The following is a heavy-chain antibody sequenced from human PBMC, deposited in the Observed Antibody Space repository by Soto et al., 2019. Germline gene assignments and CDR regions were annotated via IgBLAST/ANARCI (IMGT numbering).Heavy chain of an antibody. Sequence: ASVEVSCKASGYTFTSYAMHWVRQAPGQRLEWMGWINAGNGNTKYSQKFQGRVTITRDTSASTAYMELSSLRSEDTAVYYCARESPGYCTNGVCAPPGFFDYWGQGTLVTVSS. J-gene: IGHJ4*02. CDR3: ARESPGYCTNGVCAPPGFFDY. CDR1: GYTFTSYA. V-gene: IGHV1-3*01. D-gene: IGHD2-8*01. CDR2: INAGNGNT.